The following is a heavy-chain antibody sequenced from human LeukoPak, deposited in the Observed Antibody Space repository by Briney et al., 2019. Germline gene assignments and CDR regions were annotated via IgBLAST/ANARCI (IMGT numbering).Heavy chain of an antibody. V-gene: IGHV3-33*01. CDR3: ARDGGDKSSGYYSYYYGMDV. Sequence: GRSLRLSCAASGFTFSSYGMHWVRQAPGKGLEWVAVIWYDGSNKYYADSVKGRFTISRDNSKNTLYLQMNSLRAEDTAVYYRARDGGDKSSGYYSYYYGMDVSGQGTTVTVSS. CDR1: GFTFSSYG. CDR2: IWYDGSNK. J-gene: IGHJ6*02. D-gene: IGHD3-22*01.